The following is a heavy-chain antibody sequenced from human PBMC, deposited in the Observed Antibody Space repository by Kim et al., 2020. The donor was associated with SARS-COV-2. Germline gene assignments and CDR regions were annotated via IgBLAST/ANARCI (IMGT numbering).Heavy chain of an antibody. CDR3: ARHYRTVLMVSSVYWYFDL. Sequence: GESLKISCKGSGYSFTSYWISWVRQMPGKGLEWMGRIDPSDSYTNYSPSFQGHVTISADKSISTAYLQWSSLKASDTAMYYCARHYRTVLMVSSVYWYFDLWGRGTLVTVSS. CDR2: IDPSDSYT. V-gene: IGHV5-10-1*01. D-gene: IGHD2-8*01. CDR1: GYSFTSYW. J-gene: IGHJ2*01.